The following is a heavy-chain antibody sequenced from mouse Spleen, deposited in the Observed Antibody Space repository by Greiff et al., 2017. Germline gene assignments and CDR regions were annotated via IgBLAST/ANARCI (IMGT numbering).Heavy chain of an antibody. Sequence: EVQLVESGGGLVKPGGSLKLSCAASGFTFSSYAMSWVRQTPEKRLEWVATISSGGSYTYYPDSVKGRFTISRDNAKNTLYLQMSSLRSEDTAMYYCARQRGVATDFDYWGQGTTLTVSS. V-gene: IGHV5-9-3*01. D-gene: IGHD1-1*01. CDR2: ISSGGSYT. CDR3: ARQRGVATDFDY. J-gene: IGHJ2*01. CDR1: GFTFSSYA.